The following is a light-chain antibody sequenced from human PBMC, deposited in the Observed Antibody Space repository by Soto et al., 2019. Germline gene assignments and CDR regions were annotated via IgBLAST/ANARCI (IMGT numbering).Light chain of an antibody. CDR1: NSDIGGYNY. CDR3: SSYTRSSTLVV. Sequence: QSALTQPASVSGSPGQSVTISCTGSNSDIGGYNYVSWYQQHPGKAPKLMIYEVSNRPSGVSSRFSGSKSGNTASLTISGLQAEDGADYYCSSYTRSSTLVVFGGGTKVTVL. V-gene: IGLV2-14*01. J-gene: IGLJ2*01. CDR2: EVS.